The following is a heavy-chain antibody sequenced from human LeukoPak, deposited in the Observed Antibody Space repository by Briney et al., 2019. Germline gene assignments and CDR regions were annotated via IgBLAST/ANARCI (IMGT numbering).Heavy chain of an antibody. CDR1: GFTFSDYY. J-gene: IGHJ4*02. V-gene: IGHV3-11*04. D-gene: IGHD5-18*01. Sequence: GGSLRLSCAASGFTFSDYYMSWIHQAPGKGLECVSYISSRGSTIYYADSVKGRFTLSRDNAKNSLYLQMDSLRAEDTAVYYCARGWIQLWGNFDYWGQGTLVTVSS. CDR3: ARGWIQLWGNFDY. CDR2: ISSRGSTI.